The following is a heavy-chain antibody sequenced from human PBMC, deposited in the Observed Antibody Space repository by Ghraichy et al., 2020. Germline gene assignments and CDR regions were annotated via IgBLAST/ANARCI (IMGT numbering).Heavy chain of an antibody. V-gene: IGHV1-18*01. CDR2: ISAYNGNT. J-gene: IGHJ4*02. CDR1: GYTFTSYG. CDR3: ARVVRYYDSSGYSDY. D-gene: IGHD3-22*01. Sequence: ASVKVSCKASGYTFTSYGISWVRQAPGQGLEWMGWISAYNGNTNYAQKLQGRVTMTTDTSTSTAYMELRSLRSDDTAVYYCARVVRYYDSSGYSDYWGQGTLVTVSS.